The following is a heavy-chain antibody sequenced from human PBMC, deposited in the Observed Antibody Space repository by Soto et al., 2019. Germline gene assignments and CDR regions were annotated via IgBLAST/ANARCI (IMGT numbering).Heavy chain of an antibody. Sequence: QVQLVQSGAEVKKPGASVKVPCKASGYTFTSYGITWVRQAPGQGLEWMGWISVHNGSMNYAQKFQGRITLTTDTSTSTAYMELRGLISDETAVYYCARGWYVTGRHLNEYWGQGTLVTVSS. V-gene: IGHV1-18*01. CDR3: ARGWYVTGRHLNEY. CDR2: ISVHNGSM. J-gene: IGHJ4*02. CDR1: GYTFTSYG. D-gene: IGHD1-1*01.